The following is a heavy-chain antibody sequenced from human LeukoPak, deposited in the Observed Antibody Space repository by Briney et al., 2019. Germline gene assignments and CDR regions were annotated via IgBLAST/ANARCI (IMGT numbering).Heavy chain of an antibody. CDR2: ISSSSSNI. V-gene: IGHV3-21*01. Sequence: GGSLRLSCAASGFMFSTYNMSWVRQAPGKGLEWVSSISSSSSNIYYADSVKGRFTISRDNAKNSLFLQMSSLRAEDTAVYYCARLISGALTMIASGGAFDIWGQGTMVTVSS. J-gene: IGHJ3*02. CDR1: GFMFSTYN. D-gene: IGHD3-22*01. CDR3: ARLISGALTMIASGGAFDI.